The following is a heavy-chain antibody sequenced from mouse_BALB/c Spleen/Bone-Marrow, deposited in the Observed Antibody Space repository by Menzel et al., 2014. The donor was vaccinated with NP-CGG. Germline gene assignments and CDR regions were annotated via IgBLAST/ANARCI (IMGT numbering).Heavy chain of an antibody. V-gene: IGHV10-1*02. CDR3: VRQNYDYSMDY. J-gene: IGHJ4*01. CDR1: GFTFNTYA. CDR2: IRSKSNNYAT. Sequence: EVKLVESGGGLVQPKGSLKLSCAAFGFTFNTYAMNWVRQAPGKGLEWVARIRSKSNNYATYYADSVKDRFTISRDDSQSMLYLQMNNLKTEDTAMYYCVRQNYDYSMDYWGQGTSVTVSS. D-gene: IGHD2-4*01.